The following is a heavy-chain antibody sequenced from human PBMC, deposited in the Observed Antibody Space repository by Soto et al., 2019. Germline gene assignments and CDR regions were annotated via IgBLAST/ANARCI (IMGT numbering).Heavy chain of an antibody. V-gene: IGHV3-66*01. CDR3: ARARFGGLAAIFADC. Sequence: EVQLVESGGGLVQPGGSLRLSCAASGFTVSNNYMTWVRQAPGKGLEWVSVIYRGGSTYYADSVRGRFTISRDNSKNTLYLQMSRLRAEDTAVYYCARARFGGLAAIFADCWGQGTLVTVSS. CDR2: IYRGGST. J-gene: IGHJ4*02. D-gene: IGHD5-12*01. CDR1: GFTVSNNY.